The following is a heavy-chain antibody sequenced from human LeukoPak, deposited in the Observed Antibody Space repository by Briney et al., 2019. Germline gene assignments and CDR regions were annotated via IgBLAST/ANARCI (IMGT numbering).Heavy chain of an antibody. J-gene: IGHJ4*02. CDR1: GFTVSSNS. Sequence: PGGSLRLSCTVSGFTVSSNSMSWVRQAPGKGLEWVSFIYSDNTHYSDSVKGRFTISRDNSKNTLYLQMNSLRAEDTAVCYCAGRAGAYSHPYDYWGQGTLVTVSS. CDR2: IYSDNT. D-gene: IGHD4/OR15-4a*01. V-gene: IGHV3-53*01. CDR3: AGRAGAYSHPYDY.